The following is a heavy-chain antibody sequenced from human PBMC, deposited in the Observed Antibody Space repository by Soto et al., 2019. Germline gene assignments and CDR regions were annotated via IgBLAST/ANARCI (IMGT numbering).Heavy chain of an antibody. Sequence: SETLSLTCTVSGGSVNSGHYYWNWIRQSPGKGLEWIGYIYYSGSTNYNSSLKSRLSISVDTSKNQFSLKLSSVTAADTAVYYCATTPLYSSSSGATYWGQGTLVTVSS. CDR2: IYYSGST. J-gene: IGHJ4*02. D-gene: IGHD6-6*01. CDR3: ATTPLYSSSSGATY. CDR1: GGSVNSGHYY. V-gene: IGHV4-61*01.